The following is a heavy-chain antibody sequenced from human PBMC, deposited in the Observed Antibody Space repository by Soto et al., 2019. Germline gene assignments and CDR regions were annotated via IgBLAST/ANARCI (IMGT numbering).Heavy chain of an antibody. J-gene: IGHJ5*02. CDR3: ARHLGPELFPPSYWFDP. CDR2: IYYSGST. Sequence: QLQLQESGPGLVKPSETLSLTCTVSGGSISSSSYYWGWIRQPPGKGLEWIGSIYYSGSTYYNPSLKSRVTISVDTSKNQFSLKLSSVTAADTAVYYCARHLGPELFPPSYWFDPWGQGTLVTVSS. D-gene: IGHD1-26*01. V-gene: IGHV4-39*01. CDR1: GGSISSSSYY.